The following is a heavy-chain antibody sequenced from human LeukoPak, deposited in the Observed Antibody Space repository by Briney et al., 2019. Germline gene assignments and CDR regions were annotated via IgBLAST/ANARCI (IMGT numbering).Heavy chain of an antibody. Sequence: PSETLSLTCTVSGGSISGRYWSWIRQSPGKGLEWIGYIYYRGNTNYNPSLKSRVTISVDTSKNQFFLRLTSVTAADTAVYYCARSYDTSGYYYYFDYWGQGTLVTVSS. CDR2: IYYRGNT. CDR3: ARSYDTSGYYYYFDY. J-gene: IGHJ4*02. CDR1: GGSISGRY. D-gene: IGHD3-22*01. V-gene: IGHV4-59*11.